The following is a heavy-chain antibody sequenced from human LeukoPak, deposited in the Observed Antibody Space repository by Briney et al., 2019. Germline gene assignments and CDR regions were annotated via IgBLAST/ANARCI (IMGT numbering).Heavy chain of an antibody. CDR2: IEQDGSEK. D-gene: IGHD3-10*01. J-gene: IGHJ6*04. Sequence: GGSLRLSCAASGFTFSSYWMSWVRQAPGKGLEWVANIEQDGSEKYYVDSVKGRFTISRDNAQNSLYLQMTSLRAEDTAVYYCARDRVTMVRGVTTTLWDYYYGMDVWGKGTTVTVSS. CDR1: GFTFSSYW. V-gene: IGHV3-7*03. CDR3: ARDRVTMVRGVTTTLWDYYYGMDV.